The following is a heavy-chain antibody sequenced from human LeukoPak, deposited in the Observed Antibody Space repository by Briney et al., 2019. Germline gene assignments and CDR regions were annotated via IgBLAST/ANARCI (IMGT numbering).Heavy chain of an antibody. CDR3: ARYLYGDIVDY. V-gene: IGHV4-30-4*01. D-gene: IGHD5-12*01. CDR1: GGSISSGDYY. J-gene: IGHJ4*02. Sequence: PSQTLSLTCTVSGGSISSGDYYWGWVRQPPGKGLEWIGYIYYSGSTYYNPSLKSRVTISVDTSKNQFSLKLSSVTAADTAVYYCARYLYGDIVDYWGQGTLVTVSS. CDR2: IYYSGST.